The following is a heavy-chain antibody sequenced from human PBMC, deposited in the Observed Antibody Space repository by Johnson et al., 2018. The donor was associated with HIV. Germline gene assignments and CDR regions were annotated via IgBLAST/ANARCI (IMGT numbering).Heavy chain of an antibody. CDR2: ISWNSGSI. CDR1: GFTFDDYA. V-gene: IGHV3-9*01. J-gene: IGHJ3*02. CDR3: AFDI. Sequence: QLVESGGGLVQPGRSLRLSCAASGFTFDDYAMHWVRQAPGKGLEWVSGISWNSGSIGYADSVKGRFTISRDNAKNSLYLQMNRLRAEDTALYYCAFDIWGQGTMVTVSS.